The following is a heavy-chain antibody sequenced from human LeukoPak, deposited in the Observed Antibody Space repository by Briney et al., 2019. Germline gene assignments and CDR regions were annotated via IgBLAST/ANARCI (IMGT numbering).Heavy chain of an antibody. Sequence: GGSLRLSCAASGLTVSSNYMSWVRQAPGKGLEWVSVIYSGGSTYYADSVKGRFTISRDNAKNSLYLQMNSLRAEDTAVYYCARHPSGNNSGFDYWGQGTLVTVSS. J-gene: IGHJ4*02. V-gene: IGHV3-66*04. CDR2: IYSGGST. D-gene: IGHD3-22*01. CDR1: GLTVSSNY. CDR3: ARHPSGNNSGFDY.